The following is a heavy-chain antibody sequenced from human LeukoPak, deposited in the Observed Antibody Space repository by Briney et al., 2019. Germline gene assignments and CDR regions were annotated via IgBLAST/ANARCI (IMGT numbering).Heavy chain of an antibody. J-gene: IGHJ4*02. CDR3: ARIGHEDYYFDY. CDR2: IYYSGST. V-gene: IGHV4-59*01. Sequence: SETLSLTCTVSGGSISSYYWSWIRQPPGKGLEWIGYIYYSGSTNYNPSLKSRVTISVDTSKNQFPLKLSSVTAADTAVYYCARIGHEDYYFDYWGQGTLVTVSS. CDR1: GGSISSYY.